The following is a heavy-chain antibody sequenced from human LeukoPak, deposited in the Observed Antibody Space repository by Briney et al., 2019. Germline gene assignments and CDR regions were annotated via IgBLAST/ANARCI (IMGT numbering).Heavy chain of an antibody. J-gene: IGHJ4*02. D-gene: IGHD2-15*01. CDR2: ISAYNGNT. Sequence: GASVKVSCKASGHTFTSYGISWVRQAPGQGLEWMGWISAYNGNTNYAQKLQGRVTMTRDTSTSTVYMEVSSLRSEDTAVYYCARAARDCSGGCCYFDYWGQGTLVTVSS. CDR1: GHTFTSYG. V-gene: IGHV1-18*01. CDR3: ARAARDCSGGCCYFDY.